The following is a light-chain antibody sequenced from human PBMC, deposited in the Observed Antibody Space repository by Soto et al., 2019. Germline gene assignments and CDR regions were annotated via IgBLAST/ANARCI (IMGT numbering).Light chain of an antibody. CDR1: SSNIGSNT. J-gene: IGLJ1*01. CDR2: DND. V-gene: IGLV1-44*01. Sequence: QSSLTHPPSSSGTPGQRVTISASGSSSNIGSNTVSWYQQLPGTAPKLLIYDNDERPSGVPARFSGSKSGTSASLAISGLQSEDEGDYYCATWDDSRNGYVFGPGTKVTAL. CDR3: ATWDDSRNGYV.